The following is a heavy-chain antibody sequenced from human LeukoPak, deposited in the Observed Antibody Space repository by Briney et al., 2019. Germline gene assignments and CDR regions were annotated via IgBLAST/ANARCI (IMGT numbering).Heavy chain of an antibody. V-gene: IGHV4-30-4*08. CDR2: IYYSGST. CDR1: GGSISSGDYY. CDR3: ARAEPSSSTTFDY. Sequence: ASETLSLTCTVSGGSISSGDYYWSWIRQPPGKGPEWIGYIYYSGSTYYNPSLKSRVTISVDTSKNQFSLKLSSVTAADTAVYYCARAEPSSSTTFDYWGQGTLVTVSS. D-gene: IGHD2-2*01. J-gene: IGHJ4*02.